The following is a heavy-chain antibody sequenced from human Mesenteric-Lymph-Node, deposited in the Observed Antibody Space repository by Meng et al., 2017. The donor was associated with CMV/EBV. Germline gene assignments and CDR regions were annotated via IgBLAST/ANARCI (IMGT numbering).Heavy chain of an antibody. CDR1: GFTFSSYA. Sequence: GESLKISCAASGFTFSSYAMHWVRQAPGKGLEWVAVISYDGSNKYYADSVKGRFTISRDNSKNTLYLQMNSLRSEDTAVYYCATVLRYFDWGFDPWGQGTLVTVSS. V-gene: IGHV3-30*04. CDR2: ISYDGSNK. CDR3: ATVLRYFDWGFDP. D-gene: IGHD3-9*01. J-gene: IGHJ5*02.